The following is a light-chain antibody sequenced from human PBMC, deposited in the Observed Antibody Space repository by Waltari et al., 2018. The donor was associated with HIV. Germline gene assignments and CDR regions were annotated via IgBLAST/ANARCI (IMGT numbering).Light chain of an antibody. CDR2: DTS. CDR1: QDISNY. CDR3: QQYDNLPYT. V-gene: IGKV1-33*01. Sequence: DIQMTQSPSSLSASVGDRITITCQASQDISNYLNWYQQKPGKAPKLLIYDTSNLETGVPSRFSGKGSGTDFTFTISSLQPEDVATYYCQQYDNLPYTFGQGTKLEIK. J-gene: IGKJ2*01.